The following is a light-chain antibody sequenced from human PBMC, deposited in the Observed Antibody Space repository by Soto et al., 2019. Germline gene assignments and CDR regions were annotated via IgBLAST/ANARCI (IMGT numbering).Light chain of an antibody. CDR3: QQYYSTPPWT. V-gene: IGKV4-1*01. CDR1: QSVLYSSNNKSY. Sequence: IVMTQSPDSLAVSLVESATINCKSSQSVLYSSNNKSYLAWYQQKPGQPPKLLIYWASTRESGVPDRFSGSGSGTDFTLAISSLQAEDVAVYYCQQYYSTPPWTFGQGTKVDIK. CDR2: WAS. J-gene: IGKJ1*01.